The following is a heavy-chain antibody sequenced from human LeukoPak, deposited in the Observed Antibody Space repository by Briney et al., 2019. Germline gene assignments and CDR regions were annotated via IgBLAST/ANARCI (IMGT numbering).Heavy chain of an antibody. CDR1: GFTFRSYY. Sequence: PGGSPRLSFAASGFTFRSYYMSWVRQAPGKGLGRGSSLSSRSSYMFCADSVRGRFTISRANAKNSLYLQMNSLRAEDTAVYYCARDRGSGWHTFDYWGQGTLVTVSS. J-gene: IGHJ4*02. D-gene: IGHD6-19*01. V-gene: IGHV3-21*01. CDR3: ARDRGSGWHTFDY. CDR2: LSSRSSYM.